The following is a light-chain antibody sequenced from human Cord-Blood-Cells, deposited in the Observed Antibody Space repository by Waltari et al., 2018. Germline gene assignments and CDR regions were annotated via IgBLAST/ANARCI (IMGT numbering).Light chain of an antibody. Sequence: SSELTQDPAVSVALGQTVRITCQGDSLRGYYASWYQQKPGQAPVLVIYGKNNRPPGIPDRFSGSSSGNTASLTITGAQAEDEADYYCNSRDSSGNHYVFGTGTKVTVL. CDR3: NSRDSSGNHYV. CDR1: SLRGYY. V-gene: IGLV3-19*01. CDR2: GKN. J-gene: IGLJ1*01.